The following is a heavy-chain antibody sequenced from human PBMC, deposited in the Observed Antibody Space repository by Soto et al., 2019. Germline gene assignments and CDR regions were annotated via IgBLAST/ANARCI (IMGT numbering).Heavy chain of an antibody. V-gene: IGHV1-69*06. CDR3: ASGRASGSYYLLDY. D-gene: IGHD3-10*01. Sequence: SVKVSCKASGGTFSSYAISWVRQAPGQGLEWMGGIIPIFGTANYAQKFQGRVTITADKSTSTAYMELSSLRSEDTAVYYCASGRASGSYYLLDYWGQGTFVTVSS. J-gene: IGHJ4*02. CDR2: IIPIFGTA. CDR1: GGTFSSYA.